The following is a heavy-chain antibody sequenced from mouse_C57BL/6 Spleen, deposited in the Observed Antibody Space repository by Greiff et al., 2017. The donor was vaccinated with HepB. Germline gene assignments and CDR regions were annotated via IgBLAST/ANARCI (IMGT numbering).Heavy chain of an antibody. Sequence: EVKLMESGGGLVKPGGSLKLSCAASGFTFSDYGMHWVRQAPEKGLEWVAYISSGSSTIYYADTVKGRFTISRDNAKNTLFLQMTSLRSEDTAMYYCARRTGTGWYFDVWGTGTTVTVSS. CDR3: ARRTGTGWYFDV. D-gene: IGHD4-1*01. V-gene: IGHV5-17*01. CDR1: GFTFSDYG. CDR2: ISSGSSTI. J-gene: IGHJ1*03.